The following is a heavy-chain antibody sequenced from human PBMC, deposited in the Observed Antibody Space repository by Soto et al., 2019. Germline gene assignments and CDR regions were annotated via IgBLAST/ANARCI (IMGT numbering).Heavy chain of an antibody. V-gene: IGHV3-33*01. J-gene: IGHJ6*02. CDR3: ARDGGYYYDSSGYYYYYYGMDV. D-gene: IGHD3-22*01. Sequence: VQLVESGGGVVQPGRSLRLSCAASGFTFSSYGMHWVRQAPGKGLEWVAVIWYDGSNKYYADSVKGRFTISRDNSKNTLYLQMNSLRAEDTAVYYCARDGGYYYDSSGYYYYYYGMDVWGQGTTVTVSS. CDR1: GFTFSSYG. CDR2: IWYDGSNK.